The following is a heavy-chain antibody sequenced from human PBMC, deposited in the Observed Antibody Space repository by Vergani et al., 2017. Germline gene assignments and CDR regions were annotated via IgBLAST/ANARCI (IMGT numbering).Heavy chain of an antibody. CDR2: IYYSGGT. V-gene: IGHV4-59*01. Sequence: QVQLQESGPGLVKPSETLSLTCTVSGGSISSYYWSWIRQPPGKGLEWIGYIYYSGGTNYNPSLKSRVTISVDTSKNQFSLKLSSVTAADTAVYYCARRSTEGARYWYFDLWGRGTLVTVSS. CDR3: ARRSTEGARYWYFDL. CDR1: GGSISSYY. J-gene: IGHJ2*01. D-gene: IGHD5/OR15-5a*01.